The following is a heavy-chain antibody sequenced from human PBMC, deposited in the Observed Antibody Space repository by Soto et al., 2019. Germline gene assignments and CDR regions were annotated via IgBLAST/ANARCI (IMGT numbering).Heavy chain of an antibody. CDR1: GGAINSGYNY. D-gene: IGHD3-22*01. CDR2: IYYSGST. J-gene: IGHJ1*01. Sequence: SETLSLTCTVSGGAINSGYNYWSWIRQPPGKGLEWIGYIYYSGSTYYNPSLKSRVTISVDTSKNQFSLKLSSVTAADTAVYYCARGNYYDSSGYYYGYFQHWGQGTLVTVSS. CDR3: ARGNYYDSSGYYYGYFQH. V-gene: IGHV4-30-4*08.